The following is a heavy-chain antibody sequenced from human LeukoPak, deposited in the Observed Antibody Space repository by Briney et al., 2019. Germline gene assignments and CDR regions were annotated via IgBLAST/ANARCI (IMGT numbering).Heavy chain of an antibody. Sequence: PETLSLTCTVSGGSINSYCWNWIRQPPGKGLEWIGYIYYSGSTNYNPSLKSRLTISVDTSKNQFSLKMSSVTAADTAVYYCARDAAAGVFFDYWGQGTLVTVSS. CDR1: GGSINSYC. CDR2: IYYSGST. D-gene: IGHD6-13*01. CDR3: ARDAAAGVFFDY. J-gene: IGHJ4*02. V-gene: IGHV4-59*01.